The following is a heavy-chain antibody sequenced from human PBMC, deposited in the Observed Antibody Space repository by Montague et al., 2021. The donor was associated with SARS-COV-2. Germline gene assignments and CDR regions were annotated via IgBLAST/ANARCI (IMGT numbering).Heavy chain of an antibody. CDR2: IYYSGST. V-gene: IGHV4-39*01. CDR1: GGSISSSSYY. D-gene: IGHD2-2*01. Sequence: SETLSLTCTVSGGSISSSSYYWGWNRQPPGKGLEWIGCIYYSGSTYYNPSITSRVTISVDTSKILFSLKLSPVAAADTAVSSYARFYRVLPAASFDYWGQGTLVTVSS. J-gene: IGHJ4*02. CDR3: ARFYRVLPAASFDY.